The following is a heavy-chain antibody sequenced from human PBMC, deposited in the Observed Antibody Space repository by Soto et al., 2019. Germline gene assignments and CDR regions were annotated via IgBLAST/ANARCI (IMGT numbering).Heavy chain of an antibody. Sequence: SGPTLVNPTQTLTLTCTFSGFSLSTSGMCVSWIRQPPGKALEWLALIDWDDDKYYSTSLKTRLTISKDTSKNQVVLTMTNMDPVDTATYYCARILNQSSTSCYSKDNWFDPWGQGTLVTVYS. D-gene: IGHD2-2*01. J-gene: IGHJ5*02. CDR1: GFSLSTSGMC. V-gene: IGHV2-70*01. CDR3: ARILNQSSTSCYSKDNWFDP. CDR2: IDWDDDK.